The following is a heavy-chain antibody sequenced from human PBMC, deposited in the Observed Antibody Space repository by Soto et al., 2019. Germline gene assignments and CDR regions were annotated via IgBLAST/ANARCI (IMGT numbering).Heavy chain of an antibody. Sequence: PGGSLRLSCAASGFTFSSYWMHWVRQAPGKGLVWVSRINSDGSSTSYADSVKGRFTISRDNAKNTLYMQMQSLRAEDTGVYYCASASSSLQVSGYHGKDAWGQERTVTVSS. J-gene: IGHJ6*02. CDR2: INSDGSST. D-gene: IGHD6-6*01. V-gene: IGHV3-74*01. CDR3: ASASSSLQVSGYHGKDA. CDR1: GFTFSSYW.